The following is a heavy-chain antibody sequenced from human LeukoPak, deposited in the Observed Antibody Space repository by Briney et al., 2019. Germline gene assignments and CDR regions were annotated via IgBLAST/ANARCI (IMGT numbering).Heavy chain of an antibody. CDR2: INPNSGGT. D-gene: IGHD3-22*01. V-gene: IGHV1-2*02. Sequence: ASVKVSCKASGYTFTGYYMHWWRQAPGQGLEWMRWINPNSGGTNYAQKFQGRVTVTRDTSISTAYMELSRLRSDDTAVYYCARNFYFDSSGYYHYWGQGTLVTVSS. CDR1: GYTFTGYY. CDR3: ARNFYFDSSGYYHY. J-gene: IGHJ4*02.